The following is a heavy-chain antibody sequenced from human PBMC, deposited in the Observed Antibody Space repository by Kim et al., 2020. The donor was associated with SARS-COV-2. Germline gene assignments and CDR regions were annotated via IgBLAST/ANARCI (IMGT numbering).Heavy chain of an antibody. J-gene: IGHJ5*02. Sequence: GGSLRLSCAASGFTFSSYGMHWVRQAPGKGLEWVAVISYDGSNKYYADSVKGRFTISRDNSKNTLYLQMNSLRAEDTAVYYCAKDCCHSWNYVSYNWFDPWGQGTLVTVSS. V-gene: IGHV3-30*18. D-gene: IGHD1-7*01. CDR3: AKDCCHSWNYVSYNWFDP. CDR2: ISYDGSNK. CDR1: GFTFSSYG.